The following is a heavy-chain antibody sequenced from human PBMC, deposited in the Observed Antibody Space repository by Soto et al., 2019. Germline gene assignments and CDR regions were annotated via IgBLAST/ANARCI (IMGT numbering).Heavy chain of an antibody. D-gene: IGHD6-13*01. CDR1: GGTFSSYA. CDR2: IIPIFGTA. V-gene: IGHV1-69*13. Sequence: SVKVSCKASGGTFSSYAISWVRQAPGPGLEWMGGIIPIFGTANYAQKFQGRVTITADESTSTAYMELSSLRSEDTAVYYCARDRQQLGHYYYYGMDVWGQGTKVTVSS. J-gene: IGHJ6*02. CDR3: ARDRQQLGHYYYYGMDV.